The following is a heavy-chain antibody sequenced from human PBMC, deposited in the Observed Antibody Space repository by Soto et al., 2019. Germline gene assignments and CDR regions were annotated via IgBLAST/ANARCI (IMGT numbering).Heavy chain of an antibody. CDR3: ARERYSGDYFFDY. D-gene: IGHD4-17*01. V-gene: IGHV4-59*01. Sequence: SETLSLTCTVSGGSISSYYWSWIRQPPGKGLEWIGYIYYRGSTNYNPSLKSRVTISLDTSKNQFSLKLSSVTAADTAVYYCARERYSGDYFFDYWRQGALVTV. CDR2: IYYRGST. J-gene: IGHJ4*02. CDR1: GGSISSYY.